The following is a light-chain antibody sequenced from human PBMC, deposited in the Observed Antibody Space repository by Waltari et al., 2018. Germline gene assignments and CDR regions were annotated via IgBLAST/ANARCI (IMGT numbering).Light chain of an antibody. CDR3: RQGHSIPWT. CDR2: GSS. V-gene: IGKV3D-7*01. Sequence: EIVLTQSPTSMAVSQGERVTISCTASSSVSTSYLHWYQQKQGFPPRLLVYGSSSLVSVVPAMVSGSGSGTSYTPTFSSLEAEDAANYYYRQGHSIPWTFGQGTKVEIK. CDR1: SSVSTSY. J-gene: IGKJ1*01.